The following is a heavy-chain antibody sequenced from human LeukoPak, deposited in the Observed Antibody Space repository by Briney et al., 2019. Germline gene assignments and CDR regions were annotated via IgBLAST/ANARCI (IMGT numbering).Heavy chain of an antibody. CDR2: IYYSATT. CDR1: GDSISSGSFY. Sequence: PSETLSLTCIVSGDSISSGSFYWGWIRQPPGKELEWIGNIYYSATTHYNPSLKSRVTMSIDRTKNQFSLKLSSVTAADTAVYYCARRYYYDSSGYYYHFDYWGQGTLVTVSS. CDR3: ARRYYYDSSGYYYHFDY. D-gene: IGHD3-22*01. V-gene: IGHV4-39*01. J-gene: IGHJ4*02.